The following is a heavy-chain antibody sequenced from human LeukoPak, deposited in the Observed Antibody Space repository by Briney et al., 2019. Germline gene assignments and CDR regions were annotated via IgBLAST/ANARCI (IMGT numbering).Heavy chain of an antibody. D-gene: IGHD3-9*01. Sequence: GGSLRLSCAASGFTFSSYSMNWVRQAPGKGLEWVSSISSSSSYIYYADSVKGRFTISRDNAKNSLYLQMNSLRAEDTAVYYCAKRGSTGYYPSYYYYGMDVWGQGTTVTVSS. CDR1: GFTFSSYS. V-gene: IGHV3-21*04. CDR2: ISSSSSYI. CDR3: AKRGSTGYYPSYYYYGMDV. J-gene: IGHJ6*02.